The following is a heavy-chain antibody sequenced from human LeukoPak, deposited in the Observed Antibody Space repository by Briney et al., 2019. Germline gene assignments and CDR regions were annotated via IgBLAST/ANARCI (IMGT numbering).Heavy chain of an antibody. CDR3: ARDLKLSY. V-gene: IGHV3-74*01. J-gene: IGHJ4*02. CDR2: IKGDGIST. CDR1: GFDFSSNW. Sequence: PGGSLRLSCAASGFDFSSNWMHWVRHAPGQGLVWVSRIKGDGISTNYADSVKGRFTMSRDIAKNTLYLQMNSLRAEDTAVYYCARDLKLSYWGQGTLVTVSS. D-gene: IGHD2-15*01.